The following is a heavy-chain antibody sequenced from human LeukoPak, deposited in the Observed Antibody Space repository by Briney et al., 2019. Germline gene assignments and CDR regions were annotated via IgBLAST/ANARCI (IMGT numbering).Heavy chain of an antibody. D-gene: IGHD4-11*01. CDR1: GGSISSSSYY. CDR2: ISYSGST. CDR3: ARRATVITTPLYHYYYYMDV. J-gene: IGHJ6*03. Sequence: SETLSLTCTVSGGSISSSSYYWGWIRQPPGKGLEWIGSISYSGSTLYNPSLKSRVTISVDTSKNQSSLKLSSVTAADTAVYYCARRATVITTPLYHYYYYMDVWGKGTTVTVSS. V-gene: IGHV4-39*01.